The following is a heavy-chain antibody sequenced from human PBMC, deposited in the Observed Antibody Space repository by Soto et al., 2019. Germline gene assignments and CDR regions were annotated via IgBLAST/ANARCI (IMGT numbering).Heavy chain of an antibody. Sequence: PSETLSLTCTVSGGSISSSSYYWGWIRQPPGKGLEWIGSIYYSGSTYYNPSLKSRVTISVDTSKNQFSLKLSSVTAADTAVYYCARSLGRFDDAFDIWGQGTMVTVSS. CDR3: ARSLGRFDDAFDI. J-gene: IGHJ3*02. CDR1: GGSISSSSYY. D-gene: IGHD3-10*01. CDR2: IYYSGST. V-gene: IGHV4-39*01.